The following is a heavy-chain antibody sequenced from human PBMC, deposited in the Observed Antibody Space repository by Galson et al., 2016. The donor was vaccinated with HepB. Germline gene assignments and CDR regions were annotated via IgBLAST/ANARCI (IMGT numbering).Heavy chain of an antibody. D-gene: IGHD3-10*01. CDR1: GSTFTRYG. CDR3: ARDLGSVIGPHYIDY. CDR2: ISAYNGKT. V-gene: IGHV1-18*01. J-gene: IGHJ4*02. Sequence: SVKVSCKASGSTFTRYGFSWVRLAPGRGLEWMGWISAYNGKTDYAQTVQGRVTMTIDPSTNTVYMELRSLRPDDTAVYFCARDLGSVIGPHYIDYWGQGTHVTVSS.